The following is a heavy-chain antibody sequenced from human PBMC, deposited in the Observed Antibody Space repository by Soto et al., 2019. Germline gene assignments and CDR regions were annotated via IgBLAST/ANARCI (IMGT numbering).Heavy chain of an antibody. V-gene: IGHV3-23*01. CDR2: ISGSGGST. CDR1: GFTFSSYA. J-gene: IGHJ6*02. Sequence: GGSLRLSCAASGFTFSSYAMSWVRQAPGKGLEWVSAISGSGGSTYYADSVKGRFTISRDNSKNTLYLQMNSLRAEDTAVYYCAKPLGVYCSGGSCYSSYYYGMDVWGQGTTVTVSS. D-gene: IGHD2-15*01. CDR3: AKPLGVYCSGGSCYSSYYYGMDV.